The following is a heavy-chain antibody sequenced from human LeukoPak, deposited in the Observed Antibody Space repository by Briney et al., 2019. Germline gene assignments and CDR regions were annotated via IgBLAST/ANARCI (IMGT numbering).Heavy chain of an antibody. D-gene: IGHD5-18*01. V-gene: IGHV3-15*01. J-gene: IGHJ4*02. CDR3: TADVDTVDY. Sequence: GGSLRLXCAASGFTFSNAWMSWVRQAPGKGLEWVGRIKSETDGVTTDYAAPVKGRFTISRDDSKNTLSLQMNSLKTEDTAVYYCTADVDTVDYWGQGTLVTVSS. CDR2: IKSETDGVTT. CDR1: GFTFSNAW.